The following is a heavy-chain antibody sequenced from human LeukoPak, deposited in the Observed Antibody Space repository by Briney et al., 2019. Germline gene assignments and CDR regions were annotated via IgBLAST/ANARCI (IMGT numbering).Heavy chain of an antibody. CDR1: GGSFSGYY. D-gene: IGHD1-1*01. V-gene: IGHV4-34*01. CDR3: ARSGGTHYFDY. Sequence: SETLSLTCAVYGGSFSGYYWSWIRQPPGKGLEWIGEINHSGSTNYNPSLKSRATISVDTSKNQFSLKLSSVTAADTAVYYCARSGGTHYFDYWGQGTLVTVSS. CDR2: INHSGST. J-gene: IGHJ4*02.